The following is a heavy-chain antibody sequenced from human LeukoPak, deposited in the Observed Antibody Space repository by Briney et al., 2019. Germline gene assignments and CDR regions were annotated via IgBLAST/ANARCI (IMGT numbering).Heavy chain of an antibody. CDR1: EFTVSSNY. CDR2: IYSGGST. CDR3: ARDSVTYDSSGYYYYHYHYGMDV. J-gene: IGHJ6*02. V-gene: IGHV3-53*01. D-gene: IGHD3-22*01. Sequence: GGSLRLSCAASEFTVSSNYMSWVRQAPGKGLEWVSVIYSGGSTYYADSVKGRFTISRDNSKNTLYLQMNSLRAEDTAVYYCARDSVTYDSSGYYYYHYHYGMDVWGQGTTVTVSS.